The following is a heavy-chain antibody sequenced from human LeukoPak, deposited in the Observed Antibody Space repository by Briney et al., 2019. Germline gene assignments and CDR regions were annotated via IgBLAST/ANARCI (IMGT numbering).Heavy chain of an antibody. CDR2: MNPDSGNT. CDR3: ARGRPYYDFWSGYYPNWLDP. D-gene: IGHD3-3*01. V-gene: IGHV1-8*01. J-gene: IGHJ5*02. Sequence: ASVKVSCKASGYTFTSYDINWVRQATGQGLEWMGWMNPDSGNTGYAKKFQGRVTMTRNTSISTAYMELSSMRSEDAAVYYCARGRPYYDFWSGYYPNWLDPWGQGTLVTVSS. CDR1: GYTFTSYD.